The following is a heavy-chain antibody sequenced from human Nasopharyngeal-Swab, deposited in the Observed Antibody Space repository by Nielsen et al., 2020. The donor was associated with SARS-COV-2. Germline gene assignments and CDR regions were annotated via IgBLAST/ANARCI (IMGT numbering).Heavy chain of an antibody. CDR1: GFTFSSFA. J-gene: IGHJ6*03. D-gene: IGHD3-3*01. Sequence: GGSLRLSCAASGFTFSSFAMHWVRQAPGKGLEWVGLISYVGSHENYADSVRGRFTISRDNSKDTVHLQMNSLRPEDTAVYYCARDSVYNFGVFIITTSFMDVWGKGTTVTVSS. CDR3: ARDSVYNFGVFIITTSFMDV. V-gene: IGHV3-30*04. CDR2: ISYVGSHE.